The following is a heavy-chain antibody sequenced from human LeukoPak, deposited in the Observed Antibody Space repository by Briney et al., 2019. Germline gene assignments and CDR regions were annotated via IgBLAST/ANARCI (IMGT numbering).Heavy chain of an antibody. V-gene: IGHV4-39*01. CDR3: ARHAGGSGSYFDPYYYYGMDV. Sequence: SETLSLTCTVSGGSIRSSYYYWGWIRQPPGKGLEWIGSIYYSGSTYYNPSLKSRVTISVDTSKNQFSLKLSSVTAADTAVYYCARHAGGSGSYFDPYYYYGMDVWGQGTTVTVSS. D-gene: IGHD3-10*01. CDR1: GGSIRSSYYY. CDR2: IYYSGST. J-gene: IGHJ6*02.